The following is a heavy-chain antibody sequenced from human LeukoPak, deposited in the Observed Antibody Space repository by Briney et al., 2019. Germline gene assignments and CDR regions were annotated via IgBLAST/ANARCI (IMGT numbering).Heavy chain of an antibody. CDR3: AKSYSSSWKTHFDY. CDR2: IWYDGSNK. CDR1: GFTFSSYG. D-gene: IGHD6-13*01. J-gene: IGHJ4*02. Sequence: GGSLRLSCAASGFTFSSYGMHWFRQAPGKGLEWVAVIWYDGSNKYYADSVKGRFTISRDNSKNTLYLQMNSLRAEDTAVYYCAKSYSSSWKTHFDYWGQGTLVTVSS. V-gene: IGHV3-33*06.